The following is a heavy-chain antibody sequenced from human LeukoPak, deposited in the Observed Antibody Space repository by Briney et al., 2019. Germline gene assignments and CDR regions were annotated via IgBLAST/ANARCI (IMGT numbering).Heavy chain of an antibody. J-gene: IGHJ4*02. Sequence: GASVKVSCKVSGYTLTELSMHWVRQAPGKGLEWMGGFDPEDGETIYAQKFQGRVTMTEDTSTDTAYMELSSLRSEDTAVYYCATVGDILTGYTYWGQGTLVTVSS. CDR2: FDPEDGET. V-gene: IGHV1-24*01. D-gene: IGHD3-9*01. CDR3: ATVGDILTGYTY. CDR1: GYTLTELS.